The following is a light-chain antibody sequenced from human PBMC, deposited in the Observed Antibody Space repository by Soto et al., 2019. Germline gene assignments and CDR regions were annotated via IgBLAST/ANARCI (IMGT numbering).Light chain of an antibody. CDR1: SIDVVGYNY. V-gene: IGLV2-14*01. J-gene: IGLJ1*01. CDR2: DVS. CDR3: SSYTTSNTRQIV. Sequence: QSALAQPASVSGSPGQSITISCTGTSIDVVGYNYVSWYQQHPGKAPKFMIYDVSNRPSGVSNRFSGSKSGNTASLTISGLQAEDEADNYCSSYTTSNTRQIVFGTGTKVTVL.